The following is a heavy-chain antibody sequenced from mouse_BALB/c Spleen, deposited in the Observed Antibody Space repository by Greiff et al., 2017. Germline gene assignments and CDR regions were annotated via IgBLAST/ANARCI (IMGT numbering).Heavy chain of an antibody. CDR1: GYTFTDYN. J-gene: IGHJ4*01. D-gene: IGHD2-14*01. V-gene: IGHV1-18*01. CDR3: ARDYRFLYAMDY. CDR2: INPNNGGT. Sequence: VQLQQSGPELVKPGASVKIPCKASGYTFTDYNMDWVKQSHGKSLEWIGDINPNNGGTIYNQKFKGKATLTVDKSSSTAYMELRSLTSEDTAVYYCARDYRFLYAMDYWGQGTSVTVSS.